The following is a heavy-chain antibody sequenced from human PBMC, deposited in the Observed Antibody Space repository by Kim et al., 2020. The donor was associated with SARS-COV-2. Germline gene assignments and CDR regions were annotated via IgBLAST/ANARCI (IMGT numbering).Heavy chain of an antibody. CDR2: SGK. J-gene: IGHJ4*02. V-gene: IGHV3-7*01. CDR3: ARGASSCGY. Sequence: SGKFYVDSVKCRYTISRENAKNSLYLQMNSLRAEDTAVYDCARGASSCGYWGQGTLVTVSS. D-gene: IGHD6-13*01.